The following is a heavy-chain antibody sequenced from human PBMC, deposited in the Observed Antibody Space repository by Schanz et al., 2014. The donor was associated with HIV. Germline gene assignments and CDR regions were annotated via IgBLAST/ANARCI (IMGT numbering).Heavy chain of an antibody. CDR3: ARVGVGGYANLDY. Sequence: QVQLVESGGGVVQPGRSLRLSCAASGFTFSSHGMHWVRQAPGKGLEWVAVISYDGGNKYYADSVKGRFTISRDNSKNTLYLQMNSLRAEDTAVYYCARVGVGGYANLDYWGQGTLVTVSS. CDR2: ISYDGGNK. V-gene: IGHV3-30*03. CDR1: GFTFSSHG. J-gene: IGHJ4*02. D-gene: IGHD5-12*01.